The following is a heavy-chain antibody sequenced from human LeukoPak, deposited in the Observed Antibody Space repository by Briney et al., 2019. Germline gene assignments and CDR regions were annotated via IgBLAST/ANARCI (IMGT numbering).Heavy chain of an antibody. CDR1: GFTFSSYW. D-gene: IGHD1-14*01. J-gene: IGHJ4*02. Sequence: PGGSLRLSCAASGFTFSSYWMTWVRQAPGKGLEWVANIFEDGSEKNYVDSVRGRFTISRDNAKNTLYLQMDSLRAEDAGVYYCARSNQADDYWGQGTLVTVSS. CDR3: ARSNQADDY. CDR2: IFEDGSEK. V-gene: IGHV3-7*01.